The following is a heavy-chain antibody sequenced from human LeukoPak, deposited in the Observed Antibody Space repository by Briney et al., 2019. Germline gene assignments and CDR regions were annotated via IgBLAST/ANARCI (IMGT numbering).Heavy chain of an antibody. CDR2: IKQDGSEK. CDR1: GFHLCSYL. Sequence: GALRLFCSGSGFHLCSYLMRLVRQASGEGLEWVGNIKQDGSEKYYVDSVKGRFTISRDNAKNSLYLQMNSLRAEDTAVYYCARDRDSSGFVDYFDYWGQGTLVTVSS. V-gene: IGHV3-7*01. J-gene: IGHJ4*02. D-gene: IGHD6-19*01. CDR3: ARDRDSSGFVDYFDY.